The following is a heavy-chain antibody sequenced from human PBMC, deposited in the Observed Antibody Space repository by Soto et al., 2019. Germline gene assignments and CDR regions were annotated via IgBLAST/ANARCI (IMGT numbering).Heavy chain of an antibody. Sequence: PGGSLRLSCVASGFSFSDHYMIWIRQAPGKGLEWVAYISVSSDYINYADSVKGRFTMSRDNGKNSVYLHMNSLRAEDTAIYYCARMESFGSLNWFDPWGQGTLVTVSS. CDR3: ARMESFGSLNWFDP. CDR2: ISVSSDYI. CDR1: GFSFSDHY. D-gene: IGHD5-18*01. V-gene: IGHV3-11*03. J-gene: IGHJ5*02.